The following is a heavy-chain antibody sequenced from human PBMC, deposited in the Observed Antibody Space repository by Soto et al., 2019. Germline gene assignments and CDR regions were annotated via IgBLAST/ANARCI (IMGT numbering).Heavy chain of an antibody. Sequence: QVQLVESGGGVVQPGRSLRLSCAASGFTFSSYAMHWVRQAPGKGLEWVAVISYDGSNKYYADSVKGRFTISRDNSKNTLYLQMNSLRAEDTAVYYCARGGEWDDFDYWGQGTLVTVSS. CDR2: ISYDGSNK. CDR1: GFTFSSYA. J-gene: IGHJ4*02. D-gene: IGHD1-26*01. CDR3: ARGGEWDDFDY. V-gene: IGHV3-30-3*01.